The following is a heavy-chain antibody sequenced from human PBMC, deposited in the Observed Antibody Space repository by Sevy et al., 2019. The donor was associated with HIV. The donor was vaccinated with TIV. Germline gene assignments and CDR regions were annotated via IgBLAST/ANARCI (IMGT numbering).Heavy chain of an antibody. D-gene: IGHD6-19*01. CDR1: GFTFSSYA. CDR2: ISYDGSNK. V-gene: IGHV3-30-3*01. J-gene: IGHJ3*02. Sequence: GGSLRLSCAASGFTFSSYAMHWVRQAPGKGLEWVAVISYDGSNKYYADSVKGRFTISRDNSKNTLYLQMNSLRAEDTAGYYCAIDHRPVPNAFDIWGQRTMVTVSS. CDR3: AIDHRPVPNAFDI.